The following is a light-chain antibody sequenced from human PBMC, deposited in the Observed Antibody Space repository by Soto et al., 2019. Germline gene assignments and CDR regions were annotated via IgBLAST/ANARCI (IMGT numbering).Light chain of an antibody. CDR2: KAS. CDR3: QQYNKYPWT. CDR1: QSTSGW. Sequence: DIPMTHSPSPPSSSVGDRVTITFPASQSTSGWLAWYQQKPGKAPKLLIYKASSLESGAPSRFSGSGSGTEFTLTISSLQPDDFATYYCQQYNKYPWTFGQGTKVDIK. J-gene: IGKJ1*01. V-gene: IGKV1-5*03.